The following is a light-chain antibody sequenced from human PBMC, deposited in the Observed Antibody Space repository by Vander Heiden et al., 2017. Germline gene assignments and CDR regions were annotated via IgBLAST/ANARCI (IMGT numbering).Light chain of an antibody. CDR3: QQRSNWPRT. CDR2: EAS. CDR1: QSVSNC. Sequence: EIVLTPSPATLSLSPGERATLTCRASQSVSNCLAWYQQKPGQAPRLLIYEASNRATGIPARFSGSGSGTDFTLTISSLEPEDFAVYYCQQRSNWPRTFGQGTKLEIK. V-gene: IGKV3-11*01. J-gene: IGKJ2*01.